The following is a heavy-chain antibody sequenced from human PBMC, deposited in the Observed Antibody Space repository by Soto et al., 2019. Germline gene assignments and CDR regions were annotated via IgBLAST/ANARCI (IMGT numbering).Heavy chain of an antibody. Sequence: EVQLVESGGGLVQPGGSLRLSCAASGFIFRDYWMTWVRQVPGKGLEWVANINQDGREKCYTDSVKGRFTISRDNAKNSLDLQMNSLRADDTAVYYCARDPWDYWGQGTLVTVSS. J-gene: IGHJ4*02. CDR2: INQDGREK. V-gene: IGHV3-7*01. CDR3: ARDPWDY. CDR1: GFIFRDYW.